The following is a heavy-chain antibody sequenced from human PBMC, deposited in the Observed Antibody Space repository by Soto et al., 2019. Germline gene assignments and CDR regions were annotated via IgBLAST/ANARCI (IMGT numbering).Heavy chain of an antibody. J-gene: IGHJ3*02. CDR2: MNTNSGNT. V-gene: IGHV1-8*01. D-gene: IGHD6-13*01. CDR3: AREGLAAADDAFDI. CDR1: GYTFTSYD. Sequence: QVQLVQSGAEVKKPGASVKVSCKASGYTFTSYDINWVRQATGQGLEWMEWMNTNSGNTGYAQKFQGSVTMTMNTSISTAYMELSSMRSEDTAVYYGAREGLAAADDAFDIWGQGTMVTVSS.